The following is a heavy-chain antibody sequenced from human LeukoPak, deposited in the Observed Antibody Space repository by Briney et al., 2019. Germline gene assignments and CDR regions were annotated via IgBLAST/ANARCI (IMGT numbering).Heavy chain of an antibody. CDR1: GYSFTSYW. V-gene: IGHV5-51*01. J-gene: IGHJ3*02. D-gene: IGHD3-10*01. Sequence: GESLKISCKGSGYSFTSYWIGWVRQMPGKGLEWMGIIYPGDSDTRYSPSFQGQVTISADKSISTAYLQWSSLKASDTAMYYCARPLRFRAGRDAFDIWGQGTMVTVSS. CDR2: IYPGDSDT. CDR3: ARPLRFRAGRDAFDI.